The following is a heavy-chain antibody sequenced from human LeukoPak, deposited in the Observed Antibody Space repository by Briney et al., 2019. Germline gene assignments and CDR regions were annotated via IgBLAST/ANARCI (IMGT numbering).Heavy chain of an antibody. D-gene: IGHD2-8*01. V-gene: IGHV4-38-2*02. CDR3: ARKNGYYFDY. J-gene: IGHJ4*02. Sequence: SETLSLTCTVSGYSISSGYYWGWIRQPPGKGLEWIGSIYHSGSTYYNPSLKSRVTISVDTSKNQFSLKLSSVTAADTAVYYCARKNGYYFDYWGQVTLVTVSS. CDR2: IYHSGST. CDR1: GYSISSGYY.